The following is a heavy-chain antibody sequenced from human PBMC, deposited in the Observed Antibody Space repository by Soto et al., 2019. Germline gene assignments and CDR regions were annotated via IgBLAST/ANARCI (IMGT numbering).Heavy chain of an antibody. J-gene: IGHJ5*02. Sequence: QVQLVESGGGVVQPGRSLRLSCAASGFTFSNFGMHWVRQAPGKGLEWVAIIWFDGTNKYYVDSVKGRFTISRDNSKNTLFLQMDSLRAEGTAVYYCAKDWGAWIGWFDLWGQGTLVTVSS. CDR2: IWFDGTNK. CDR3: AKDWGAWIGWFDL. CDR1: GFTFSNFG. D-gene: IGHD3-16*01. V-gene: IGHV3-33*06.